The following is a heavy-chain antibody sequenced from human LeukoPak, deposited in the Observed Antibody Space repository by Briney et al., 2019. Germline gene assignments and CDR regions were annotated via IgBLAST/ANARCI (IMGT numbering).Heavy chain of an antibody. Sequence: SETLSLTCTVSGGSISSHYWSWIRQPPGKGLEGSGYIYYSGSTNYNPSLKSRVTISVDTSKNQFSLKLSSVTAADTAVYYCAREAGYCSSTSCYNWFDPWGQGTLVTVSS. CDR3: AREAGYCSSTSCYNWFDP. D-gene: IGHD2-2*01. J-gene: IGHJ5*02. CDR1: GGSISSHY. V-gene: IGHV4-59*11. CDR2: IYYSGST.